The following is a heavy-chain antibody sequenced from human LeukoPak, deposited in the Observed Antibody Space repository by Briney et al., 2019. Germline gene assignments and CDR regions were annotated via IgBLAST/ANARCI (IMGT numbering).Heavy chain of an antibody. V-gene: IGHV3-48*01. CDR2: ISSSSTI. D-gene: IGHD6-13*01. CDR1: GFTFSSYS. Sequence: PGGSLRLSCAASGFTFSSYSMNWVRQAPGKGLEWVSYISSSSTIYYADSVKGRFTISRDNAKNSLYLQMNSLRAEDTAVYYCARDDTIPGNSSWYMYFQHWGQGTLVTVSS. CDR3: ARDDTIPGNSSWYMYFQH. J-gene: IGHJ1*01.